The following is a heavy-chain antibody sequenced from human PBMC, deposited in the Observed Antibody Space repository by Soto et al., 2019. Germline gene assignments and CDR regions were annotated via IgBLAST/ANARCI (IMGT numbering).Heavy chain of an antibody. D-gene: IGHD2-2*01. CDR2: INPNSGGT. CDR3: AREVIVVVTAARAGYGMEV. CDR1: GYTFTGYY. Sequence: ASVKVSCKASGYTFTGYYMHWVGQGAGQGREWMGWINPNSGGTNYAQKFQGRVTMTRDTSISTAYMELSRLRSDDTAVYYCAREVIVVVTAARAGYGMEVWGQGTTVIVS. J-gene: IGHJ6*01. V-gene: IGHV1-2*02.